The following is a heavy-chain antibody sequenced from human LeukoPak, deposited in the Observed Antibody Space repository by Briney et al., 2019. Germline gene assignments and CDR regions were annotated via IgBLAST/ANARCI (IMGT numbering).Heavy chain of an antibody. Sequence: GGSLRLSCSASGFTFNIYAMHWVRQAPGQGLEYVSTVTSNGGSTYYADSVKGRFTVSRDNSKNTLHLQMSSLRPEDTAVYYCARRYFDLWGRGTLVTVSS. V-gene: IGHV3-64D*06. J-gene: IGHJ2*01. CDR2: VTSNGGST. CDR1: GFTFNIYA. CDR3: ARRYFDL.